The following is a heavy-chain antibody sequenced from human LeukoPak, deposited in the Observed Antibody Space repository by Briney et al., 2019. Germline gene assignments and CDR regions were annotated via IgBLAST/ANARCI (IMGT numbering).Heavy chain of an antibody. CDR2: IYYSGST. Sequence: PSDTLSLTCTVSGGSISSYYWSWIRQPPAKGLEWIGYIYYSGSTNYNPSLKSRVTISVVTSKNQFSLKLSSVTAADTAVYYCARNYYDSSGYYSYYYYYMEVWGKGTTFTVSS. D-gene: IGHD3-22*01. V-gene: IGHV4-59*07. J-gene: IGHJ6*03. CDR3: ARNYYDSSGYYSYYYYYMEV. CDR1: GGSISSYY.